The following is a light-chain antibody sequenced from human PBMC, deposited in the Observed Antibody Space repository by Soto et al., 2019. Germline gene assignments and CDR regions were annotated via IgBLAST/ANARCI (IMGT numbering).Light chain of an antibody. CDR2: DAA. CDR3: HQYGSSPRT. J-gene: IGKJ1*01. Sequence: EIVLTQSPGTLSLSPGERATLSCRASQSVSSTYLAWYQQKPGQAPRLLIYDAASRATGIPDRFSGSGSGTDFSLTISRLEPGDFAVYFCHQYGSSPRTFGQGTKVEIK. CDR1: QSVSSTY. V-gene: IGKV3-20*01.